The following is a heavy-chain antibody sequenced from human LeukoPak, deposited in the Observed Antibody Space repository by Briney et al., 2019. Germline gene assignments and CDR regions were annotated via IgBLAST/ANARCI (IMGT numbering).Heavy chain of an antibody. CDR2: ISSSGSTI. CDR1: GFTFSSYE. D-gene: IGHD3-10*01. Sequence: GGSLRLSCAASGFTFSSYEMNWVRQAPGKGLEWVSYISSSGSTIYYADSAKGRFTISRDNAKNSLYLQMNSLRAEDTAVYYCARERAGGFDIWGQGTMVTVSS. CDR3: ARERAGGFDI. V-gene: IGHV3-48*03. J-gene: IGHJ3*02.